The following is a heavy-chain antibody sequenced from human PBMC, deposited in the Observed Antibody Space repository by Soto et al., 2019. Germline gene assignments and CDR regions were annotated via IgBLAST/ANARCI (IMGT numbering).Heavy chain of an antibody. D-gene: IGHD3-10*01. CDR1: GYTFTSYY. CDR2: INPSGGST. CDR3: ASRAGSGSYLDY. V-gene: IGHV1-46*03. J-gene: IGHJ4*02. Sequence: QVQLVQSGAEVKKPGASVKVSCKASGYTFTSYYMHWVRQAPGQGLEWMGIINPSGGSTSYAQKFQGXVXIXRHXSTSTVYMELSSLRSEDTAVYYCASRAGSGSYLDYWGQGTLVTVSS.